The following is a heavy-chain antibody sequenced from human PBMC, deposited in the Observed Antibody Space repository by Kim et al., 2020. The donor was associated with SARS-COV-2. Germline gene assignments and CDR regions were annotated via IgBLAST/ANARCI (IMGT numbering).Heavy chain of an antibody. CDR3: AIVFF. J-gene: IGHJ6*03. Sequence: GGSLRLSCAASGFTFSRFAMNWVRQAPGKGRGWVSDISGRGSNTYYTGSVKGRFTLSRDKPKNPLYLQMDSLRAEDTAVYYCAIVFFWG. CDR2: ISGRGSNT. V-gene: IGHV3-23*01. CDR1: GFTFSRFA.